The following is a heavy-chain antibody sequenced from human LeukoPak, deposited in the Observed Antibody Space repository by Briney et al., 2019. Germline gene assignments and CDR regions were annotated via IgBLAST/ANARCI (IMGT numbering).Heavy chain of an antibody. D-gene: IGHD3-9*01. CDR1: GFTFSSYA. V-gene: IGHV3-23*01. CDR3: AKDILRYFDWLPRARDAFDI. CDR2: ISGSGGST. J-gene: IGHJ3*02. Sequence: PGGSLRLSCAASGFTFSSYAMSWVRQAPGKGLEWVSAISGSGGSTYYADSVKGRFTISRDNSKNTLYLQMNSLRAEDTAVYYCAKDILRYFDWLPRARDAFDIWGQGTMVTVSS.